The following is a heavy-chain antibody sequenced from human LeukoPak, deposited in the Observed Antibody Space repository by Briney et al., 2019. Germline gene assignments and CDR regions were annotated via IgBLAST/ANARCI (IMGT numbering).Heavy chain of an antibody. CDR3: VSESRQPGN. V-gene: IGHV4-4*08. D-gene: IGHD1-14*01. CDR1: GASISSYY. Sequence: SETLTLTCTVSGASISSYYWSWIRQPPGRGLEWIGFISNSGVPTYNPSLRSRVTISLDTSKNQFSLKLNSVTAADTAVYYCVSESRQPGNWGQGTLVTVSS. CDR2: ISNSGVP. J-gene: IGHJ4*02.